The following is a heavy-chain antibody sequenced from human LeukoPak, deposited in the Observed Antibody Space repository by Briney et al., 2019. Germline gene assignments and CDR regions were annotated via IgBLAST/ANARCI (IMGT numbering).Heavy chain of an antibody. Sequence: ASVKVSCKASGYTFTSYGISWVRQAPGQGLEWMGWIGAYNGNTNYAQKLQGRVTMTTDTSTSTAYMELRSLRSDDTAVYYCARAGFSYCSSTSCYNWFDPWGQGTLVTVSS. CDR3: ARAGFSYCSSTSCYNWFDP. J-gene: IGHJ5*02. CDR1: GYTFTSYG. CDR2: IGAYNGNT. D-gene: IGHD2-2*01. V-gene: IGHV1-18*01.